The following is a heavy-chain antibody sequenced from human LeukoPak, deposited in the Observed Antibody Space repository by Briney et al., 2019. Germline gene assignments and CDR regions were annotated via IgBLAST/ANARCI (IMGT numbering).Heavy chain of an antibody. J-gene: IGHJ4*02. Sequence: SAKVSCKASGGTFSSYAISWVRQAPGQGLEWMGGIIPIFGTANYAQKFQGRVTITADESTSTAYMELSSLRSEDTAVYYCARRDGRGFLFDYWGQGTLVTVSS. CDR3: ARRDGRGFLFDY. CDR2: IIPIFGTA. V-gene: IGHV1-69*13. CDR1: GGTFSSYA. D-gene: IGHD3-10*01.